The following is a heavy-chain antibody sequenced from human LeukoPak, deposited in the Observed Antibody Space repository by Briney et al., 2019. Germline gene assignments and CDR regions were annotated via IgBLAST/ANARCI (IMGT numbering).Heavy chain of an antibody. V-gene: IGHV1-2*02. J-gene: IGHJ6*03. D-gene: IGHD3-9*01. CDR3: ARGGQVLRWYFDWLTYYYYYMDV. CDR2: INPNSGGT. CDR1: GYTFTGYY. Sequence: ASVKVSYKASGYTFTGYYMHWVRQAPGQGLEWMGWINPNSGGTNYAQKFQGRVTMTRNTSISTAYMELSSLRSEDTAVYYGARGGQVLRWYFDWLTYYYYYMDVWGKGTTVTISS.